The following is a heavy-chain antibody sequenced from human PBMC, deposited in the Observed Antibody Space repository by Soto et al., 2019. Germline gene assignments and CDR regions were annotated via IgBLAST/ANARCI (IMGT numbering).Heavy chain of an antibody. CDR2: ISPDGTNK. J-gene: IGHJ4*02. CDR3: ARDRGAARSPPDYYFDY. Sequence: PGGSLRLSCVASGFTFSNYWMHWVRQAPGKGLVWVSRISPDGTNKNYADSVKDRFTISRDNSKITLSLQMNSLRIEETAVYYCARDRGAARSPPDYYFDYWGQGTLVTVSS. V-gene: IGHV3-74*01. D-gene: IGHD6-6*01. CDR1: GFTFSNYW.